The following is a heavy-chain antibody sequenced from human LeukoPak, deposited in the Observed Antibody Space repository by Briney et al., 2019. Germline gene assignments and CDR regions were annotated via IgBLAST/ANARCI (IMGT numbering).Heavy chain of an antibody. D-gene: IGHD3-3*01. Sequence: SETLSLTCTVSGGSISSYYWSWIRQPPGKGLEWIGYIYYSGSTNYNPSLKSRVTISVDTSKNQFSLKLSSVTAADTAVYYCARCITIFGVDYYMDVWGKGTTVTVSS. V-gene: IGHV4-59*08. CDR2: IYYSGST. CDR1: GGSISSYY. CDR3: ARCITIFGVDYYMDV. J-gene: IGHJ6*03.